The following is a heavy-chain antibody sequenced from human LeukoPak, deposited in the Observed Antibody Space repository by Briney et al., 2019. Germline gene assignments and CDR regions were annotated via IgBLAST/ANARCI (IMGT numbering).Heavy chain of an antibody. CDR3: AREYVDTYLYYYGMDV. Sequence: PGGSLRLSCAASGFTFSSYGTHWVRQAPGKGLEWVAVIWYDGSNKYYADSVKGRFTISRDNSKNTLYLQMNSQRAEDTAVYYCAREYVDTYLYYYGMDVWGQGTTVTVSS. CDR2: IWYDGSNK. D-gene: IGHD2/OR15-2a*01. V-gene: IGHV3-33*01. CDR1: GFTFSSYG. J-gene: IGHJ6*02.